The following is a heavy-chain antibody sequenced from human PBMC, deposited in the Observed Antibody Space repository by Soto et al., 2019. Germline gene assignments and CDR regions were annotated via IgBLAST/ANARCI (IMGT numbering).Heavy chain of an antibody. D-gene: IGHD3-10*01. Sequence: QLQLQESGSGLVKPSQTLSLTCAVSGGSIGSGGYAWSWIRQPPGKGLEWIGYIYHSGSTYYNPSLKSRVTISLDRSKNQFSLKLSSVTAADTAVYYCARAQYGSGSSHYDYWGEGTLVTVTS. J-gene: IGHJ4*02. CDR1: GGSIGSGGYA. CDR2: IYHSGST. V-gene: IGHV4-30-2*01. CDR3: ARAQYGSGSSHYDY.